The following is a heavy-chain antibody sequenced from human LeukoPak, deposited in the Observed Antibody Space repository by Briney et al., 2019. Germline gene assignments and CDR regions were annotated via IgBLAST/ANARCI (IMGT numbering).Heavy chain of an antibody. J-gene: IGHJ4*02. CDR3: ARETPAYYFDY. Sequence: ASVKVSCKASGYTFTDYYMHWVRQAPGQGLEWMGWINPSSGGTNYAQKFQGRATVTRDTSISTAYMELSRLRSDDTAVYYCARETPAYYFDYWGQGTLVTVSS. V-gene: IGHV1-2*02. CDR1: GYTFTDYY. CDR2: INPSSGGT.